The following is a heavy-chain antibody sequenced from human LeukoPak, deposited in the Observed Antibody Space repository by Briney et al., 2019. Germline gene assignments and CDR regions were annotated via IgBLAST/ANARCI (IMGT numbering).Heavy chain of an antibody. Sequence: GGSLRLSCAASGFTFSTYWMSWVRQAPGKGLEWVGNIKQDGSDKYYVDSVKGRFTISRDNANNLLFLQMNSLRAEDTAVYYCAKAYLDIVVVPAAIGGWGQGTLVTVSS. CDR2: IKQDGSDK. CDR3: AKAYLDIVVVPAAIGG. J-gene: IGHJ4*02. V-gene: IGHV3-7*01. D-gene: IGHD2-2*02. CDR1: GFTFSTYW.